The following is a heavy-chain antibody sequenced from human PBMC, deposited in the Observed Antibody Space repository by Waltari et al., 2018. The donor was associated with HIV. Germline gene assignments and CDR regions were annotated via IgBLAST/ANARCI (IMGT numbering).Heavy chain of an antibody. Sequence: QVQLVQSGAEVKKSGASVKVSCKASGYTFTRYGLSWVRQAPGQGLEWMGWISAYNGNRNYAQKFQCRVTMTTDTSTITAYMALRSLRSDDTAVYYCARYPEAFDGLLGPYYFDSWGQGTLVTVSS. V-gene: IGHV1-18*01. J-gene: IGHJ4*02. CDR2: ISAYNGNR. CDR1: GYTFTRYG. D-gene: IGHD3-9*01. CDR3: ARYPEAFDGLLGPYYFDS.